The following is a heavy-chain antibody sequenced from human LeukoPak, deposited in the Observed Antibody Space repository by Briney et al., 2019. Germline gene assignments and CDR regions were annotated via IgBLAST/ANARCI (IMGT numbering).Heavy chain of an antibody. D-gene: IGHD6-19*01. CDR3: ARDQYSSGWYPFDY. J-gene: IGHJ4*02. V-gene: IGHV3-74*01. CDR1: GFTFNTYW. Sequence: GGSLRLSCAASGFTFNTYWMHWVRQAPGKGLVWVSRINNDGSDMSYADSVKGRFTISRDNAKNSLYLQMNSLRAEDTAVYYCARDQYSSGWYPFDYWGQGTLVTVSS. CDR2: INNDGSDM.